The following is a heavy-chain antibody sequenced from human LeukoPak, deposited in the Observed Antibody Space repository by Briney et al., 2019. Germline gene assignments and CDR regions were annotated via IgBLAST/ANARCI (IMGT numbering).Heavy chain of an antibody. CDR2: ISYDGSNT. D-gene: IGHD2-15*01. J-gene: IGHJ4*02. V-gene: IGHV3-30*18. Sequence: GGSLRLSCAASGFTFSSYGMHWVRQAPGKGLEWVAVISYDGSNTYYANAVKGRFTISRDNSKNTLYLQMNSLRAEDTAVFYCAKGEGSSCYSPVAYWGQGTLVTVSS. CDR3: AKGEGSSCYSPVAY. CDR1: GFTFSSYG.